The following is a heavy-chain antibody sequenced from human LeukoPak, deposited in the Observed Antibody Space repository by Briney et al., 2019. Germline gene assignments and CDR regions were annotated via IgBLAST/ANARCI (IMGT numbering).Heavy chain of an antibody. CDR1: GFTFSSYA. Sequence: GGSLRLSCAASGFTFSSYAMSWVRQAPGKGLEWVLAISGSGGSTYYADSVKGRFTISRDNSKNTLYLQMNSLRAEDTAVYYCAKDPYLWFGEPYWGQGTLVTVSS. V-gene: IGHV3-23*01. J-gene: IGHJ4*02. CDR2: ISGSGGST. D-gene: IGHD3-10*01. CDR3: AKDPYLWFGEPY.